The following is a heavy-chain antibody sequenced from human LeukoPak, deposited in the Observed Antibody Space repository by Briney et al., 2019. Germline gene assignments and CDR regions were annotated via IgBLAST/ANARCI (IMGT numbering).Heavy chain of an antibody. Sequence: GRSLRLSCAASGFTFSSYAMHWVRQAPGKGLEWVAVISYDGSNKYYADSVKGRFTISRDNSKNTLYLQMNSLRAEDTAVYYCARGVKYYYDSSGHLDYWGQGTLVTVSS. J-gene: IGHJ4*02. CDR2: ISYDGSNK. CDR3: ARGVKYYYDSSGHLDY. CDR1: GFTFSSYA. V-gene: IGHV3-30*04. D-gene: IGHD3-22*01.